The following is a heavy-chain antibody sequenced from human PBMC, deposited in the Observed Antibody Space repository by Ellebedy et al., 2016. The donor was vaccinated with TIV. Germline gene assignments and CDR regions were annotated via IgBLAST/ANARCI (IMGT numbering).Heavy chain of an antibody. CDR3: TTGPLDYGDYDNGYYYGMDV. J-gene: IGHJ6*02. Sequence: GESLKISXAASGLTFSKAWMSWVRQAPGKGLEWVGRIKSKTDGGTTDYAAPVKGRFTISRDDSKNTLYLQMNSLKTEDTAVYYCTTGPLDYGDYDNGYYYGMDVWGHGTTVTVSS. D-gene: IGHD4-17*01. CDR2: IKSKTDGGTT. V-gene: IGHV3-15*01. CDR1: GLTFSKAW.